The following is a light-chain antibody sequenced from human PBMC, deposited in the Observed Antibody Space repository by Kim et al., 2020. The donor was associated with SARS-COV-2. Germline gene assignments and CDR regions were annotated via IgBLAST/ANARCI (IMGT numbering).Light chain of an antibody. J-gene: IGKJ2*01. CDR3: QQRSNWPRMYT. Sequence: SPGERAHLSCRASQSVSSYLAWYQQKPGQAPRLLIYDASNRATGIPARFSGSGSGTDFTLTISSLEPEDFAVYYCQQRSNWPRMYTFGQGTKLEI. CDR2: DAS. CDR1: QSVSSY. V-gene: IGKV3-11*01.